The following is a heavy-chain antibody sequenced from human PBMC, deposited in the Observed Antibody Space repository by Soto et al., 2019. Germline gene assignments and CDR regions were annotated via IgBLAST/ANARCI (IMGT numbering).Heavy chain of an antibody. D-gene: IGHD3-16*01. Sequence: PSETLSLTCTVSGTSISSYYWSWIRQPPGKGLEWIGYIYYTGSTKYNPSLKSRVTMSVDTSKNQFSLKLDSVTAADTAVYYCAPRRGPRVGGELLGWFAPGGVGPRVTFPS. CDR1: GTSISSYY. CDR3: APRRGPRVGGELLGWFAP. V-gene: IGHV4-59*01. CDR2: IYYTGST. J-gene: IGHJ5*02.